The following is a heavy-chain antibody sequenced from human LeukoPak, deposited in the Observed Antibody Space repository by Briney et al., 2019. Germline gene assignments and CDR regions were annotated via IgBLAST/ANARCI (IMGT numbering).Heavy chain of an antibody. CDR2: MDRDRRTI. J-gene: IGHJ4*02. V-gene: IGHV3-74*01. CDR1: GFAFSTYW. CDR3: ISDLCGRDHQ. D-gene: IGHD1-1*01. Sequence: GGSLRLSCEVSGFAFSTYWMHWVRQSPGRALGWVSRMDRDRRTIDYADSVKGRFTISRDNAKDTLYLQMSSLRDEDTAVYYCISDLCGRDHQWRRGTLVTVSS.